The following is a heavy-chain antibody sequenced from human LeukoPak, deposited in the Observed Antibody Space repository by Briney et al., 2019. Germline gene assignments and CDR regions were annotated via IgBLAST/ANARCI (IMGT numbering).Heavy chain of an antibody. V-gene: IGHV3-30*04. Sequence: GGSLRLSCAASGFTFSNYAMHWVRQAPGKGLEWVAVISYDGSNKYYADSVKGRFTISRDNSKNTLYLQMNSLRAEDTAVYYCSRGAYYYDSSGDLGYYFDYWGQGTLVTVSS. D-gene: IGHD3-22*01. J-gene: IGHJ4*02. CDR2: ISYDGSNK. CDR3: SRGAYYYDSSGDLGYYFDY. CDR1: GFTFSNYA.